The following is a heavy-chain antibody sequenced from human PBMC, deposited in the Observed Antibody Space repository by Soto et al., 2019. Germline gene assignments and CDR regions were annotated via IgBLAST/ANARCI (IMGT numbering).Heavy chain of an antibody. CDR3: ARGPRIAAADAFDI. CDR1: GFTFSSYS. V-gene: IGHV3-21*01. D-gene: IGHD6-13*01. CDR2: ISSSSSYI. Sequence: GGSLRLSCAASGFTFSSYSMNWVRQAPGKGLEWVSSISSSSSYIYYADSVKGRFTISRDNAKNSLYLQMNSLRAEDTAVYYCARGPRIAAADAFDIWGQGTMVTVSS. J-gene: IGHJ3*02.